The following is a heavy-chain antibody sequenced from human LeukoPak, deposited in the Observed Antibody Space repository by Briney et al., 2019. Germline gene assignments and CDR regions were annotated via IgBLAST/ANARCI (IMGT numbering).Heavy chain of an antibody. CDR1: GFTFSKYW. Sequence: GGSLRLSCAASGFTFSKYWMHWVRQAPGKGLEWVSVIYRDGSSYYAESVKGRFTISRDNSKNTLYIQMNSLRAEDTAVYYCARSFYDILIGYYQYFDYWGQGTLVTVSS. J-gene: IGHJ4*02. CDR2: IYRDGSS. D-gene: IGHD3-9*01. V-gene: IGHV3-66*01. CDR3: ARSFYDILIGYYQYFDY.